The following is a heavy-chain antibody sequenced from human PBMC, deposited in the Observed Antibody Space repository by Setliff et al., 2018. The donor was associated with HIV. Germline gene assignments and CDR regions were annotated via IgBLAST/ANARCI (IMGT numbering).Heavy chain of an antibody. D-gene: IGHD3-22*01. CDR1: GGSISSDSSS. Sequence: PSETLSLTCTVSGGSISSDSSSWTWIRQHPGKGLEWIGCIFNSGSTHYKPSLKSRLTISLDTSKSQFSLNLRSVTAADTAVYYCAIDLSTDSSGPYYRMDVWGRGTTVTVSS. V-gene: IGHV4-31*03. CDR3: AIDLSTDSSGPYYRMDV. CDR2: IFNSGST. J-gene: IGHJ6*04.